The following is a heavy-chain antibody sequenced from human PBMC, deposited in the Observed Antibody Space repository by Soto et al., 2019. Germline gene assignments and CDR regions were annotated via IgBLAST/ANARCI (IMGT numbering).Heavy chain of an antibody. CDR2: ISAYNGNT. V-gene: IGHV1-18*01. D-gene: IGHD3-22*01. Sequence: QVQLVQSGAEVKKPGASVKVSCKASGYTFTSYGISWVRQAPGQGLEWMGWISAYNGNTNYAQKLQGRVTMTTDTSXSSXYRELRSLRSDDTAVYYCAREEKLYYDSSGYYYRYWGLGTLVTVSS. CDR3: AREEKLYYDSSGYYYRY. CDR1: GYTFTSYG. J-gene: IGHJ4*02.